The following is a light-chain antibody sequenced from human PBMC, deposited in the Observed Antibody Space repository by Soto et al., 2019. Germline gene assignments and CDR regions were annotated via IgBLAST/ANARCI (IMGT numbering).Light chain of an antibody. J-gene: IGLJ1*01. V-gene: IGLV2-8*01. Sequence: QSVLSQPPSAAGSPRQSVTISCTGTSSDVGGYKYVSWYQQHPGKAPKIMIYEINKRSSGVPDRFWGSKSGNTASLTISGLQAEVEAEYYCCSYAGTYYVFGTGTKVTVL. CDR3: CSYAGTYYV. CDR1: SSDVGGYKY. CDR2: EIN.